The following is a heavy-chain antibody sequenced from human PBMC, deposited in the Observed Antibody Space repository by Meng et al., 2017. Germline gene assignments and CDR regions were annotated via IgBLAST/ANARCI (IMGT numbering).Heavy chain of an antibody. Sequence: SETLSLTCAFYGGSFSGYYWSWIRQPPGKGLEWIGEINHSGSTNYNPSLKSRVTISVDTSKNQFSLKLSSVTAADTAVYYCARCIAVAGISLNTYYYYYGMDVWGQGTTVTVSS. CDR2: INHSGST. D-gene: IGHD6-19*01. V-gene: IGHV4-34*01. J-gene: IGHJ6*02. CDR3: ARCIAVAGISLNTYYYYYGMDV. CDR1: GGSFSGYY.